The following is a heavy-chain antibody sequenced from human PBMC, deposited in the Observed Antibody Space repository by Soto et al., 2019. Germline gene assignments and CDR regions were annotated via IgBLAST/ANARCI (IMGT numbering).Heavy chain of an antibody. CDR1: GGSISSSDYY. Sequence: QLQLQESGPGLVKPSETLSLTCTVSGGSISSSDYYWGWIRQPPGKGLEWIGSIYYSGSTHYSPSLKSRVTISVDTPKNQFSLKLTSVTAADTAVYYCARGWGTNGLEVLFYWGQGILVTVSS. D-gene: IGHD3-16*01. CDR3: ARGWGTNGLEVLFY. V-gene: IGHV4-39*01. CDR2: IYYSGST. J-gene: IGHJ4*02.